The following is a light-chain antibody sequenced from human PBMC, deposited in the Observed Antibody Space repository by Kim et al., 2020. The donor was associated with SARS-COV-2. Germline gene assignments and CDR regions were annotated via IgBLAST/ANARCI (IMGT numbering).Light chain of an antibody. J-gene: IGLJ3*02. CDR2: EVN. CDR1: SSDVGGYNY. Sequence: GPSVTISSTGTSSDVGGYNYVSCYKQHPRKAPTLMIYEVNKRPSGVPDRFSGSKSGNTASLTVSRLQAEDEADYYCSSHAGSNNWVFGGGTQLTVL. V-gene: IGLV2-8*01. CDR3: SSHAGSNNWV.